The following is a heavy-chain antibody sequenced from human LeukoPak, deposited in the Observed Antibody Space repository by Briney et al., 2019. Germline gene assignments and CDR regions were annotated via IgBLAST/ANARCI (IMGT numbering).Heavy chain of an antibody. Sequence: GASVKVSCKSAGDSFGSYSFSWVRQAPGQGLEWMGGIIPIFGTTKDAQKFQGRGTISTDEETSPGSMDMSSQRSEDTAIYYCARDLYCPLGVCFSPGAFDLWGEGTMVSVSS. CDR2: IIPIFGTT. CDR1: GDSFGSYS. CDR3: ARDLYCPLGVCFSPGAFDL. V-gene: IGHV1-69*05. J-gene: IGHJ3*01. D-gene: IGHD2-8*01.